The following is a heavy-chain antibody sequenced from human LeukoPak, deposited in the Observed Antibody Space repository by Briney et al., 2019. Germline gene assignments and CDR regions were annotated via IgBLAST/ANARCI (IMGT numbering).Heavy chain of an antibody. V-gene: IGHV4-59*08. D-gene: IGHD4-17*01. Sequence: PSETLSLTCIVSGGSISRYSWNWIRQSPGKGLEWVGYIAHSGTTSYKSSLKSRVTISVDTSKNQLSLRLTSVTAADTAVYYCARWDDGAWAFGNWGPGTLVTVSS. CDR1: GGSISRYS. CDR2: IAHSGTT. J-gene: IGHJ4*02. CDR3: ARWDDGAWAFGN.